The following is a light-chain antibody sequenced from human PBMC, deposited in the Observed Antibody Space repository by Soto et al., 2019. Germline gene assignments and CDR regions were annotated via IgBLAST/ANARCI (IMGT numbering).Light chain of an antibody. CDR3: QQYKNWPL. J-gene: IGKJ5*01. V-gene: IGKV4-1*01. CDR2: GAS. CDR1: QSLLHSSDNRNY. Sequence: EILMAQFPETLAVSVGERATIKCRSSQSLLHSSDNRNYLTWYQQKPGQPPRLLIYGASTRATGIPARFSGSGFGTEFTLTISSLQSEDFAVYYCQQYKNWPLFGQGTRLEIK.